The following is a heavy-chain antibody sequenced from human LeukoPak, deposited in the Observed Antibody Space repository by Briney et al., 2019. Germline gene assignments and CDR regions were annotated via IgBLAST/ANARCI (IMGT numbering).Heavy chain of an antibody. CDR1: GGSFSGYY. D-gene: IGHD2-15*01. Sequence: PSETLSLTCAVYGGSFSGYYWSWIRQPPGKGLEWIGEINHSGSTNYNPSLKSRVTISVDTSKNQFSLKLSSVTAADTAVYYCARGIGYCSDGSCYPYWYFDLWGRGTLVTVSS. CDR3: ARGIGYCSDGSCYPYWYFDL. CDR2: INHSGST. V-gene: IGHV4-34*01. J-gene: IGHJ2*01.